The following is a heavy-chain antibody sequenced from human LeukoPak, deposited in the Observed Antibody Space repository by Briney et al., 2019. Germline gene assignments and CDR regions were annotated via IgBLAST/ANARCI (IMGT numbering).Heavy chain of an antibody. J-gene: IGHJ5*01. CDR1: GFTFSSDA. V-gene: IGHV3-64D*09. CDR2: ISSNGGST. CDR3: VKGGSSTWSWFDS. D-gene: IGHD6-13*01. Sequence: GGSLRLSCSASGFTFSSDAMHWVRQAPGQGLEYVSGISSNGGSTYYADSVKGRFTISRDNSKNTLYLQMSSLRPEDTADYFCVKGGSSTWSWFDSWGQGTLVTVSS.